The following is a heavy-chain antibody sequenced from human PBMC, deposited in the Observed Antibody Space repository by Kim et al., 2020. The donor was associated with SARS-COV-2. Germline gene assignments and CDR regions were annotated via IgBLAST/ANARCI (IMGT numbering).Heavy chain of an antibody. CDR3: AKATTYYYARSGYPDIAGADF. CDR2: IWYAGSNK. V-gene: IGHV3-33*06. CDR1: GFTFSSYG. D-gene: IGHD3-22*01. Sequence: GGSLRLSCAASGFTFSSYGMHWVRQAPGKGLEWVAVIWYAGSNKYYADSVKGRFTISRDNSKNTLYLQMNSLRAEDTAVYYCAKATTYYYARSGYPDIAGADFGGQGPRVPVS. J-gene: IGHJ4*02.